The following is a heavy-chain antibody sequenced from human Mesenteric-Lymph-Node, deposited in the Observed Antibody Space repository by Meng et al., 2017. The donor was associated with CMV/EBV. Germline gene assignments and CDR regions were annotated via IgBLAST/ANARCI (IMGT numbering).Heavy chain of an antibody. CDR2: VSYSGGT. CDR1: GDSISTGGHY. CDR3: ARDPNVHWYHY. V-gene: IGHV4-39*07. D-gene: IGHD6-13*01. J-gene: IGHJ4*02. Sequence: SETLSLTCTASGDSISTGGHYWAWIRQAPGKGLEWIGSVSYSGGTYYNPSLKSRVTISVGTSKSQFSLKVNSVTAADTAVYYCARDPNVHWYHYWGQGTLVTVSS.